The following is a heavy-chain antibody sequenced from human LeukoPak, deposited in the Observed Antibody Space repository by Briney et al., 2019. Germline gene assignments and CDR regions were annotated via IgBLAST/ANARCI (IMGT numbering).Heavy chain of an antibody. V-gene: IGHV3-11*01. J-gene: IGHJ4*02. Sequence: GGSLRLSCAASGFSFSDYYMSWIRQAPGKGLEWVSYISSSGSTIYYADSVKGRFTISRDNAKNSLYLQMNSLRAEDTAVYYCARTVVVVAAVDYWGQGTLVTVSS. CDR1: GFSFSDYY. CDR2: ISSSGSTI. D-gene: IGHD2-15*01. CDR3: ARTVVVVAAVDY.